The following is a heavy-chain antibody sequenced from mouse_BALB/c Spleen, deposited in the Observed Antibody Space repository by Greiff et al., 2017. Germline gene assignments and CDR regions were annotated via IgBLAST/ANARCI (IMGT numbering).Heavy chain of an antibody. CDR2: IWGGGST. CDR1: GFSLSRYS. CDR3: ARNLGATMITTGYFDV. D-gene: IGHD2-4*01. J-gene: IGHJ1*01. Sequence: VQLQESGPGLVAPSQSLSITCTVSGFSLSRYSVHWVRQPPGKGLEWLGMIWGGGSTDYNSALKSRLSISKDNSKSQVFLKMNSLQTDDTAMYYCARNLGATMITTGYFDVWGAGTTVTVSS. V-gene: IGHV2-6-4*01.